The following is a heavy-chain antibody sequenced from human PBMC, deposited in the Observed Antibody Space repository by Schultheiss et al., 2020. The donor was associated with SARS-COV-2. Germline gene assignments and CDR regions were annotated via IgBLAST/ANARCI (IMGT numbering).Heavy chain of an antibody. Sequence: LRLSCTVSGGSISSSSYYWSWIRQPPGKGLEWIGYIYYSGSTYYNPSLKSRVTISVDTSKNQFSLKLSSVTAADTAVYYCARVPITMIVVGHAFDIWGQGTMVTVSS. CDR1: GGSISSSSYY. CDR3: ARVPITMIVVGHAFDI. V-gene: IGHV4-31*03. D-gene: IGHD3-22*01. CDR2: IYYSGST. J-gene: IGHJ3*02.